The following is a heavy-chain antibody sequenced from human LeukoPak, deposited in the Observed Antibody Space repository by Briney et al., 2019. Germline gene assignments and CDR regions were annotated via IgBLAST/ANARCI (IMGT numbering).Heavy chain of an antibody. J-gene: IGHJ5*02. CDR1: GGSINSHY. Sequence: SETLSLTCKVSGGSINSHYWSWIRQPPGKGLEWVGYIYYIGKTNYNPSLKSRVTISLDTSKNQVSLILTSVTAADTAVYYCARLAVATTSWFDPWGQGTLVTVSS. CDR3: ARLAVATTSWFDP. CDR2: IYYIGKT. V-gene: IGHV4-59*11. D-gene: IGHD2-15*01.